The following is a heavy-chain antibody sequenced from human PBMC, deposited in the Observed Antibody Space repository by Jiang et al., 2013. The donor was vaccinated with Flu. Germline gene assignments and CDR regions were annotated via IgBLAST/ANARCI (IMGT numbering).Heavy chain of an antibody. V-gene: IGHV4-30-4*01. CDR2: MYYSEST. CDR3: AAASSVTMWALDF. Sequence: GPGLVKASQTLSLTCSVSGRPISSGDYFWTWIRQPPGKGLECLGYMYYSESTHYNPSLKSRLTMSLDTSKNQFSLKLTSVTVADTAVYYCAAASSVTMWALDFWGLGTMVTVS. D-gene: IGHD3-10*02. J-gene: IGHJ3*01. CDR1: GRPISSGDYF.